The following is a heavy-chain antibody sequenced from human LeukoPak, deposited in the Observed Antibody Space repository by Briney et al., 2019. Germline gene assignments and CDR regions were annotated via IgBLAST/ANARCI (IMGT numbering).Heavy chain of an antibody. V-gene: IGHV4-30-2*01. CDR2: IYHSGST. Sequence: SETQSLTCAVSGGSISSGGYSWSWIRQPPGKGLEWIGYIYHSGSTYYNPSLKSRVTISVDRSKNQFSLKLSSVTAADTAVYYCARESVAGTIDYWGQGTLVTVSS. CDR1: GGSISSGGYS. D-gene: IGHD6-19*01. J-gene: IGHJ4*02. CDR3: ARESVAGTIDY.